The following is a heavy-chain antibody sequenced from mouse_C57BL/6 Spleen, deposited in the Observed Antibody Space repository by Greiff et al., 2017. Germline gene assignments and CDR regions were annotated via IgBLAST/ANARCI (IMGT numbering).Heavy chain of an antibody. CDR2: IYPGDGDT. V-gene: IGHV1-82*01. CDR1: GYAFSSSW. Sequence: QVQLQQSGPELVKPGASVKISCKASGYAFSSSWMNWVKQRPGKGLEWIGRIYPGDGDTNYNGKFKGKATLTADKSSSTAYMQLRSLTSEDSAVYFCVYDGYGGYAMDYWGQGTSVTVSS. CDR3: VYDGYGGYAMDY. J-gene: IGHJ4*01. D-gene: IGHD2-3*01.